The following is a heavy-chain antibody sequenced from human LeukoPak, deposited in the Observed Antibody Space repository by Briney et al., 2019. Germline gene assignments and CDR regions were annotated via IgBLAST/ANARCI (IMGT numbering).Heavy chain of an antibody. V-gene: IGHV1-2*02. CDR2: INPNSGGT. CDR1: GYTFTGYY. Sequence: ASVKVSCKASGYTFTGYYMHWVRQAPGQGLEWMGWINPNSGGTNYAQKFQGRVTMTRDTSISTAYMELSRLRSDDTAVYYCAKDLIGRVYYDSSGFDYWGQGTLVTVSS. J-gene: IGHJ4*02. CDR3: AKDLIGRVYYDSSGFDY. D-gene: IGHD3-22*01.